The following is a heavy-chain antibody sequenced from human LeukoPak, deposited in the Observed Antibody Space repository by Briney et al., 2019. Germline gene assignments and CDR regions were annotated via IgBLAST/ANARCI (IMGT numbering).Heavy chain of an antibody. Sequence: GGSLRLSCADSGFTLSSYNMNWVRQAPGKGLEWVSFISSSSTNIYYADSLKGRFTISRDNAKNSLYLQMNSLRAEDTAVYYCARRRYSGSSQHFDYWGLGTLVTVSS. D-gene: IGHD1-26*01. CDR3: ARRRYSGSSQHFDY. J-gene: IGHJ4*02. V-gene: IGHV3-21*01. CDR1: GFTLSSYN. CDR2: ISSSSTNI.